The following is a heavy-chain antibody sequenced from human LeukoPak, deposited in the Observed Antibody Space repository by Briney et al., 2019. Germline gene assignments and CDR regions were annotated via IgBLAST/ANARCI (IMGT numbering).Heavy chain of an antibody. J-gene: IGHJ4*02. CDR2: IKPDGSEK. CDR1: GFTFSSSW. V-gene: IGHV3-7*03. Sequence: GGSLRLPCVASGFTFSSSWMSWVRQAPGKGLEWVANIKPDGSEKYYVDSVKGRLTISRDNAKNSLYLQMNSLRAEDMAVYYCARDQSSGWYLEWGQGTLVTVSS. D-gene: IGHD6-19*01. CDR3: ARDQSSGWYLE.